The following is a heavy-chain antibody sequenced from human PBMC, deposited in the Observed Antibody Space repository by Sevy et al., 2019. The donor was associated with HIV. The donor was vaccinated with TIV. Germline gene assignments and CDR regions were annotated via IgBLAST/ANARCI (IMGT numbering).Heavy chain of an antibody. D-gene: IGHD3-22*01. CDR2: IIPIFGKA. V-gene: IGHV1-69*06. CDR3: ARWSPRYDSSGPREDAFDI. CDR1: GGTFSSYA. Sequence: ASVKVSCKASGGTFSSYAISWVRQAPGQGLEWMGGIIPIFGKANYAQKFQGRVTITADKSTSTAYMELSSLRSEDTAVYYCARWSPRYDSSGPREDAFDIWGQGTMVTVSS. J-gene: IGHJ3*02.